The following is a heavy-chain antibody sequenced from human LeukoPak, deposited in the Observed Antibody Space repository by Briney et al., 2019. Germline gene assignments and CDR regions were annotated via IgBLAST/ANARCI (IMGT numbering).Heavy chain of an antibody. Sequence: PSETLSLTYSVSCGSIRSYYWNWIPQPPGKGLEWSGYIYYTGSTKYNLSLESRLTISVDTSKNQFSLKLSSVTAADTAVYDCARGGYNLDAFDVWGQGTMVTVSS. D-gene: IGHD5-24*01. CDR2: IYYTGST. CDR3: ARGGYNLDAFDV. V-gene: IGHV4-59*08. CDR1: CGSIRSYY. J-gene: IGHJ3*01.